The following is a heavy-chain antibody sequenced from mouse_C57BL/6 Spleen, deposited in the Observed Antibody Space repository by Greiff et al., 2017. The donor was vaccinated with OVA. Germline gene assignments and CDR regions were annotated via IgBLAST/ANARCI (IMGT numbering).Heavy chain of an antibody. CDR1: GYTFTDYN. CDR3: ARGDYDYGSWFAY. Sequence: VHVKQSGPELVKPGASVKMSCKASGYTFTDYNMHWVKQSHGKSLEWIGYINPNNGGTSYNQKFKGKATLTVNKSSSTAYMELRSLTSEDSAVYYCARGDYDYGSWFAYWGQGTLVTVSA. V-gene: IGHV1-22*01. J-gene: IGHJ3*01. D-gene: IGHD2-4*01. CDR2: INPNNGGT.